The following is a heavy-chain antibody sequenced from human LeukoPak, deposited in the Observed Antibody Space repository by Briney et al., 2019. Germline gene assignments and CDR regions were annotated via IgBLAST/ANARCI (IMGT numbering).Heavy chain of an antibody. D-gene: IGHD3-10*01. J-gene: IGHJ3*02. V-gene: IGHV3-30*18. CDR2: ISKDGSNE. CDR3: AKEGYYYSSGSYSRRAFDI. CDR1: GFTFGSYD. Sequence: PGGSLRLSCAASGFTFGSYDMHWVRQAPGKGLEWVAFISKDGSNEYYLDSVKGRFTISRDNSKNTLYLQLNSLRAEDTAVYYCAKEGYYYSSGSYSRRAFDIWGQGTMVTVSS.